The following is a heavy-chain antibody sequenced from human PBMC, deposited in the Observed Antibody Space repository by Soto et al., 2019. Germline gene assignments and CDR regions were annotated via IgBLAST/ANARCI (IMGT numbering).Heavy chain of an antibody. CDR2: IIPIFGTA. J-gene: IGHJ6*02. CDR1: GGTFSSYA. CDR3: ARVHRNDFWSGYLTNYYYYYGMDV. V-gene: IGHV1-69*01. Sequence: QVQLVQSGAEVKKPGSSVKVSCKASGGTFSSYAISWVRQAPGQGLEWMGGIIPIFGTANYAQKFQGRVTITADESTRTAYMELSSLRSEDTAVYYCARVHRNDFWSGYLTNYYYYYGMDVWGQGTTVTVSS. D-gene: IGHD3-3*01.